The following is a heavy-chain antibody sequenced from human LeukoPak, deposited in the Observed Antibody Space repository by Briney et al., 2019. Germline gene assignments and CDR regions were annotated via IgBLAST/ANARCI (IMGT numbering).Heavy chain of an antibody. CDR2: ISYDGSDE. CDR1: GLSFSSYS. V-gene: IGHV3-30*04. CDR3: ARDFTPEWFDIH. D-gene: IGHD3-3*01. Sequence: PGRSLRLSCVASGLSFSSYSRHWVRQAPGKGLEWVGGISYDGSDEYYTDSVKGRFTISRDNSKNTVYLQMNSLRADDTAVYYCARDFTPEWFDIHWGQGTLVTVS. J-gene: IGHJ4*02.